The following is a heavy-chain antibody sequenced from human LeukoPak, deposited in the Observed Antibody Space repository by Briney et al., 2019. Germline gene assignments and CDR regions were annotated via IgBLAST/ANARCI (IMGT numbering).Heavy chain of an antibody. CDR3: ARDKIHPESGSYTLGVAFDI. CDR2: ISSSSSYI. D-gene: IGHD1-26*01. CDR1: GFTFSSYS. J-gene: IGHJ3*02. Sequence: PGGSLRLSCAASGFTFSSYSVNWVRQAPGKGLEWVSSISSSSSYIYYADSVKGRFTISRDNAKNSLYLQMNSLRAEDTAVYYCARDKIHPESGSYTLGVAFDIWGQGTMVTVSS. V-gene: IGHV3-21*01.